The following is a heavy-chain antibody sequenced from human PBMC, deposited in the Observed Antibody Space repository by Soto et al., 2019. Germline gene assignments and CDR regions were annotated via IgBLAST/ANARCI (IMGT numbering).Heavy chain of an antibody. Sequence: PGESLKISCKVSGYIFIRYWITWVRQMPGQGLEWMGRIDPSDSYTNYSPSFQGHVTLSADKSISTAYLQWSSLQASDTAIYYCARSFDYVYWGQGTVVTVS. CDR1: GYIFIRYW. V-gene: IGHV5-10-1*01. D-gene: IGHD3-16*01. CDR2: IDPSDSYT. J-gene: IGHJ4*02. CDR3: ARSFDYVY.